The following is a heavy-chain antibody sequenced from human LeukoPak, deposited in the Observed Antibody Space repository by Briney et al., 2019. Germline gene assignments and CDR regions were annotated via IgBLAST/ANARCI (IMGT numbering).Heavy chain of an antibody. V-gene: IGHV4-34*01. J-gene: IGHJ4*02. D-gene: IGHD3-9*01. CDR1: GGSFSGYY. CDR2: INHSGST. CDR3: ARGRLGLRYFDWLGTYFDY. Sequence: SETLSLTCAVYGGSFSGYYWSWIRQPPGKGLEWIGEINHSGSTNYNPSLKSRVTISVDTSKNQFSLKLSSVTAADTAVYYCARGRLGLRYFDWLGTYFDYWGQGTLVTVSS.